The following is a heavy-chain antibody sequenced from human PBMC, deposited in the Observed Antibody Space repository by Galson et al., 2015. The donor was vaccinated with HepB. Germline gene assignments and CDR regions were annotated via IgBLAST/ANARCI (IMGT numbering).Heavy chain of an antibody. D-gene: IGHD2-15*01. CDR3: ARDHGVAAIHWFDP. V-gene: IGHV3-30*04. CDR1: GYTFSSYA. CDR2: ISYDGSNK. Sequence: SLRLSCAASGYTFSSYALHWVRQAPGKGLEWVAVISYDGSNKYYADSVKGRFTISRDSSKNTLYLEMNSLRAEDTAVYYCARDHGVAAIHWFDPWGQGTLVTVSS. J-gene: IGHJ5*02.